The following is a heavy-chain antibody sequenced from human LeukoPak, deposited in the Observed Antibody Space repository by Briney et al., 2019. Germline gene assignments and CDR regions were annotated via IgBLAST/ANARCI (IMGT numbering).Heavy chain of an antibody. CDR3: AKKKVTKSFDY. V-gene: IGHV3-23*01. CDR2: ITGSGGST. CDR1: GITFSSYG. D-gene: IGHD4-17*01. J-gene: IGHJ4*02. Sequence: QSGGSLRLSCAASGITFSSYGMSWVRQAPGKGLEWVSGITGSGGSTYYADSVKGRFTISRDNLKNTLYLQMNSLRAEDTDVYYCAKKKVTKSFDYWGQGTLVTVSS.